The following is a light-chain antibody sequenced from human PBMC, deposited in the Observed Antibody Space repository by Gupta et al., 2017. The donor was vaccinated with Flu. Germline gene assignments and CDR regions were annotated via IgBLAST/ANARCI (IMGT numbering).Light chain of an antibody. Sequence: DIQITHSPSSLSASVGDRVTITCRASQSISSYLTWYQQKPGKAPKLLIYAASRVESGVPSRFSGSGSGTDFTLTISRLQPEDFATYYCQQSDSTPLTFGQGTKVEIK. CDR1: QSISSY. V-gene: IGKV1-39*01. CDR3: QQSDSTPLT. CDR2: AAS. J-gene: IGKJ2*01.